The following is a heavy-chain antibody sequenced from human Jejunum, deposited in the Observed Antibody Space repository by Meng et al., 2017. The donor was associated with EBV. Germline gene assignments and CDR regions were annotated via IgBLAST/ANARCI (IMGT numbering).Heavy chain of an antibody. D-gene: IGHD2-21*02. CDR3: ARDPCNGGACYNWFDS. V-gene: IGHV1-46*01. CDR1: GYTFTNNP. Sequence: QVQLVQSGAELKKPXXSVKVXRKASGYTFTNNPIHWMRQAPGQGLEWMGIINPSGGTTTYTKRFQDRTTMTRDTSTSTVYMDLSSLRPEDTAVYYCARDPCNGGACYNWFDSWGQGPLVTVSS. J-gene: IGHJ5*01. CDR2: INPSGGTT.